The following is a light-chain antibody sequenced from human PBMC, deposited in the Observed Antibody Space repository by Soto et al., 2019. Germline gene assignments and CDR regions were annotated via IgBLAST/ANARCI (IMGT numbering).Light chain of an antibody. J-gene: IGLJ1*01. CDR2: EVS. Sequence: QSVLTQPASVSGSPGQSITISCTGTSSDVGGYDYVSWYQLHPGKAPKLMVFEVSNRPSGVSYRFSGSKSGNTASLTISGPQAEDEADYFCSSYSISTAYLFGT. CDR3: SSYSISTAYL. CDR1: SSDVGGYDY. V-gene: IGLV2-14*01.